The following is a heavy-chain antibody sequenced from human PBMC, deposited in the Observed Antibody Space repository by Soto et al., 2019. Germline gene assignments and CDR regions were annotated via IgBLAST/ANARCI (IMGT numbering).Heavy chain of an antibody. CDR3: ATTGGGWD. V-gene: IGHV3-74*01. CDR1: GFTFSKYW. Sequence: EVQLVESGGGLVQPGGSLRLSCAASGFTFSKYWMHWGRQAPGKGLVWVSRINSDGSNTGYADSVKGQFTISRDNAKNTLYLQMNSLRAEDTAVYYCATTGGGWDWGQGTLVTVSS. CDR2: INSDGSNT. D-gene: IGHD3-10*01. J-gene: IGHJ4*02.